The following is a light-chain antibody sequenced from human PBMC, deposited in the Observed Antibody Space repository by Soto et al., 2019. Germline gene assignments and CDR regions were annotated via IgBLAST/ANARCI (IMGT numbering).Light chain of an antibody. CDR1: QSISSSY. CDR3: QHFGTSPPYT. Sequence: EIVLTQSPGTLSLSPGERATLSCRASQSISSSYLAWYQQKPGQAPRLLIYGASRRATGVPGRFSGSGSGTEFTLTISRLEPEDFVVYCCQHFGTSPPYTFGQGTKLEI. J-gene: IGKJ2*01. CDR2: GAS. V-gene: IGKV3-20*01.